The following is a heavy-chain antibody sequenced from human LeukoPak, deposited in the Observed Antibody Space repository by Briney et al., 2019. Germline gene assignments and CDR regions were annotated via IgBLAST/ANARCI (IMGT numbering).Heavy chain of an antibody. D-gene: IGHD3-10*01. CDR3: ARGGFGELFSSDY. CDR2: ISSSSSNI. V-gene: IGHV3-48*01. J-gene: IGHJ4*02. Sequence: GGSLRLSCAASGFTFSSYTMNWVRQAPGKGLEWVSYISSSSSNIYYADSVKGRFTIPRDKAKNSLYLQMNSLRAEDTAVYYCARGGFGELFSSDYWGQGTLVTVSS. CDR1: GFTFSSYT.